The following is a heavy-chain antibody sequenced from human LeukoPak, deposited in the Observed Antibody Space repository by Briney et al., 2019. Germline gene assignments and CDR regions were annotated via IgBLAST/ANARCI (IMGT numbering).Heavy chain of an antibody. CDR2: INPNSGGT. CDR3: ARDLTLTYYYGSGKNWFDP. V-gene: IGHV1-2*02. Sequence: ASVKVSCKASGYTFTGYYMHWVRQAPGQGLEWMGWINPNSGGTNYAQKFRGRVTMTRDTSISTAYMELSRLRSDDTAVYYCARDLTLTYYYGSGKNWFDPWGQGTLVTVSS. D-gene: IGHD3-10*01. J-gene: IGHJ5*02. CDR1: GYTFTGYY.